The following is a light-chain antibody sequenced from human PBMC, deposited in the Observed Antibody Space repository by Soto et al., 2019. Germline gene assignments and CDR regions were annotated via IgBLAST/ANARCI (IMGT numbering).Light chain of an antibody. CDR1: SSDVGGYNY. Sequence: QSVLTQPASVSGSPGQSITISCTGTSSDVGGYNYVSWYQQHPGKAPKLMIYDVSNRPSGVSNRFSGSKSGNTASLTISGLQPENEADYYCCSYTSSSTYVFETGTKLTVL. J-gene: IGLJ1*01. V-gene: IGLV2-14*03. CDR2: DVS. CDR3: CSYTSSSTYV.